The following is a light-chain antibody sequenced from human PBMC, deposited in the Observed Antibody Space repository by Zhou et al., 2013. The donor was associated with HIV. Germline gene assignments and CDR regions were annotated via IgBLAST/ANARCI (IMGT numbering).Light chain of an antibody. J-gene: IGKJ2*01. CDR2: DAS. CDR1: QSVSSY. CDR3: QQYGSSPPYN. Sequence: EILMTQSPVTLSVSPGERATLSCRASQSVSSYLAWYQQKPGQAPRLLIYDASNRATGIPARFSGSGSGTDFTLTISRVEPEDFAVYYCQQYGSSPPYNFGQGTKVELK. V-gene: IGKV3-20*01.